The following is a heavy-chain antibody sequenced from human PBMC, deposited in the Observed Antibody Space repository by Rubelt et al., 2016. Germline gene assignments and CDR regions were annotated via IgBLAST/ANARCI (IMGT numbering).Heavy chain of an antibody. Sequence: QVQLQESGPGLVKPSETLSLTCSVSDGSISSYYWSWIRQPPGKGLEWIGYIYSSGNTNYNPSLTSRVTISLDTSKNQFSPKLSSVTSADTAVDYCARLGYNWNYAWFDPWGQGTLVTVSS. D-gene: IGHD1-7*01. V-gene: IGHV4-59*12. J-gene: IGHJ5*02. CDR1: DGSISSYY. CDR2: IYSSGNT. CDR3: ARLGYNWNYAWFDP.